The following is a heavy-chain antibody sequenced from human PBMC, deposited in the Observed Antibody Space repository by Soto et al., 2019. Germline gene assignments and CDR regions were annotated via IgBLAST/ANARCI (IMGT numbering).Heavy chain of an antibody. D-gene: IGHD1-1*01. Sequence: GGSLRLSCTASGLSVRKNYMSWVRQAPGKGLEWVCGVSGGSGVTHYTDSVKGRFTISGDDSKNTVYLQMHSLRGEDTAVYYCTRWNGYGDLWGQGTLVTVSS. V-gene: IGHV3-23*01. J-gene: IGHJ5*02. CDR3: TRWNGYGDL. CDR2: VSGGSGVT. CDR1: GLSVRKNY.